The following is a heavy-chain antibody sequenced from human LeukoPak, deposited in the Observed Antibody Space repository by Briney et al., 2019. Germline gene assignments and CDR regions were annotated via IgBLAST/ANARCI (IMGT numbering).Heavy chain of an antibody. CDR2: INHSGST. J-gene: IGHJ4*02. V-gene: IGHV4-34*01. CDR3: ASPGPTYYYDSSGYFG. CDR1: GGSFSGYY. Sequence: SETLSLTCAVYGGSFSGYYWSWIRQPPGKGLEWIGEINHSGSTNYNPSPKSRVTISVDTSKNQFSLKLSSVTAADTAVYYCASPGPTYYYDSSGYFGWGQGTLVTVSS. D-gene: IGHD3-22*01.